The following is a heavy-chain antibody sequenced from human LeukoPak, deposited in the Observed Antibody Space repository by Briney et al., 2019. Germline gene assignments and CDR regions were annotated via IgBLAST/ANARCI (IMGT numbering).Heavy chain of an antibody. CDR3: ARDRGGDGINYYFDY. Sequence: GRSLRLSCAASGFTFSSDDMHWVRQAPGKGLKWAAVIWYDGSNKYYADSVKGRFTISRDNSKNTLYLQVNSLRAEDTAVYYCARDRGGDGINYYFDYWGQGTLVTVSS. D-gene: IGHD5-24*01. CDR1: GFTFSSDD. CDR2: IWYDGSNK. J-gene: IGHJ4*02. V-gene: IGHV3-33*01.